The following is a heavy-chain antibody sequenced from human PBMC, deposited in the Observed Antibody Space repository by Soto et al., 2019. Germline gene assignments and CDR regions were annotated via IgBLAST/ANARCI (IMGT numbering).Heavy chain of an antibody. Sequence: ASVKVSCKASRVAFSNFIVTWVRQAPGLGLEWVGGIIPIFGTANYAQKFQGRVTITADESTSTSYMEVNNLRSEDTAVYYCAKGRNSSPLGYYYGRDVGGKGTTVTVSS. CDR2: IIPIFGTA. D-gene: IGHD3-22*01. CDR1: RVAFSNFI. J-gene: IGHJ6*04. V-gene: IGHV1-69*13. CDR3: AKGRNSSPLGYYYGRDV.